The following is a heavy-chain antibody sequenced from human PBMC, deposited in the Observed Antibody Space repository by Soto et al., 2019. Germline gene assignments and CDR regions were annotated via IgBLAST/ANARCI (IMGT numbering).Heavy chain of an antibody. Sequence: GESLKISCKGSGYSFTSYWISWVRQMPGKGLEWMGRIDPSDSYTNYSPSFQGHVTISADKSISTAYLQWSSLKASDTAMYYCARLQYSSSWLPDAFDIWGQGTMVTVSS. CDR2: IDPSDSYT. CDR1: GYSFTSYW. V-gene: IGHV5-10-1*01. CDR3: ARLQYSSSWLPDAFDI. J-gene: IGHJ3*02. D-gene: IGHD6-13*01.